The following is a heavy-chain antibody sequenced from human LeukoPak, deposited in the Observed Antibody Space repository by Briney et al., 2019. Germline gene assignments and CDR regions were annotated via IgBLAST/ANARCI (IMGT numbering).Heavy chain of an antibody. CDR2: ISGSSSTI. Sequence: GGSLRLSCVASGFTFSIYAMGWVRQAPGKGLEWVSYISGSSSTIYYADSVKGRFTISRDNAKNSLYLQMNSLRAEDTAVYYCARGGYYFDYWGQGTLVTVSS. CDR3: ARGGYYFDY. CDR1: GFTFSIYA. V-gene: IGHV3-48*01. J-gene: IGHJ4*02. D-gene: IGHD2-15*01.